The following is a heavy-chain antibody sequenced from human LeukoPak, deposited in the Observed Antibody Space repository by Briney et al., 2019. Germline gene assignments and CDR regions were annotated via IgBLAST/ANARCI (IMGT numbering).Heavy chain of an antibody. CDR1: GGSVSSGSYY. V-gene: IGHV4-61*01. J-gene: IGHJ3*01. CDR3: AGPGIAAAG. D-gene: IGHD6-13*01. Sequence: PSETLSLTCTVSGGSVSSGSYYWSWIRQPPGKGLEWIGYIYYSGSTNYNPSLKSRVTISVDTSKNQFSLKVTSVTAADTAVYYCAGPGIAAAGWGQGTMVTVSS. CDR2: IYYSGST.